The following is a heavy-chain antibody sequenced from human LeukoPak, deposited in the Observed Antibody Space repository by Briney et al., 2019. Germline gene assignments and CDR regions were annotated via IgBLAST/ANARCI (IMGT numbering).Heavy chain of an antibody. J-gene: IGHJ5*02. D-gene: IGHD2-2*01. CDR3: ARVPKYCSSTSSCWFDP. V-gene: IGHV1-18*01. Sequence: ASVKVSCKASGYTFTSYGISWVRQAPGQGLEWMGWISAYNGNTNYAQKLQGRVTTTTDTSTSTAYMELRSLRSDDTAVYYCARVPKYCSSTSSCWFDPWGQGTLVTVSS. CDR1: GYTFTSYG. CDR2: ISAYNGNT.